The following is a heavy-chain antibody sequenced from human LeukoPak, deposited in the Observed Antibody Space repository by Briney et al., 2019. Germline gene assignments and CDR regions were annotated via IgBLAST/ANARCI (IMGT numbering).Heavy chain of an antibody. CDR3: AKIVVYQQLAKGWLDP. V-gene: IGHV3-23*01. Sequence: PGGSLRLSCAASGFTFSNYAMTWVRQAPGKGLEGVSYISGSGGSTYYADSVKGRFTISRDNSKNTLYLQMNSLRAEDTAVYYCAKIVVYQQLAKGWLDPWGQGTLVTVSS. CDR1: GFTFSNYA. D-gene: IGHD6-13*01. J-gene: IGHJ5*02. CDR2: ISGSGGST.